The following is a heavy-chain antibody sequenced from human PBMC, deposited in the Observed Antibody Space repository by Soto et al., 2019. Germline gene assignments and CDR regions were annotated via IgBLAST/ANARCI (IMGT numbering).Heavy chain of an antibody. CDR1: GFTFSSYG. V-gene: IGHV3-33*06. Sequence: QPGGSLRLSCAASGFTFSSYGMHWVRQAPGKGLEWVAVIWYDGSNKYYADSVKGRFTISRDNSKNTLYLQMNNLRAEDTAIYYCAKDPDYPITIFGMVTSMDVWGQGTTVTVSS. CDR2: IWYDGSNK. D-gene: IGHD3-3*01. J-gene: IGHJ6*02. CDR3: AKDPDYPITIFGMVTSMDV.